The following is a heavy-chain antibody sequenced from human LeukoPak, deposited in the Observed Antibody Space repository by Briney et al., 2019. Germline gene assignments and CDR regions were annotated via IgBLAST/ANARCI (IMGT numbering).Heavy chain of an antibody. CDR1: GFTFNSHW. CDR2: INNDGSTT. J-gene: IGHJ5*02. Sequence: GGSLRLSCAASGFTFNSHWMHWVRQAPGKGLVWVSRINNDGSTTTYADSVRGRFTISRDNAKNTLFLQMSGLRAEDTAVYYCVRDRPHNWFDPWGQGTLVTVSS. D-gene: IGHD6-6*01. CDR3: VRDRPHNWFDP. V-gene: IGHV3-74*01.